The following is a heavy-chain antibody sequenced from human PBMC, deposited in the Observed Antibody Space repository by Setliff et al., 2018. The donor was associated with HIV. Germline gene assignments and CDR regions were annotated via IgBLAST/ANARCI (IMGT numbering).Heavy chain of an antibody. Sequence: PSETLSLTCAVYGGSFSDYYWSWIRQPPGKGLEWIGEINHSGSTNYNPSLKSRVTISVDTSKNQFSLKLSSVTAADTAVYYCARERSLITVRWNFDSWGQGTLVTVSS. CDR1: GGSFSDYY. CDR2: INHSGST. D-gene: IGHD1-1*01. V-gene: IGHV4-34*01. CDR3: ARERSLITVRWNFDS. J-gene: IGHJ4*02.